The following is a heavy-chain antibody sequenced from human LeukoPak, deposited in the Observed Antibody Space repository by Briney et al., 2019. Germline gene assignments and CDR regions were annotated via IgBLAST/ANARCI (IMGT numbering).Heavy chain of an antibody. Sequence: SETLSLTCAVYGGSFSGYYWSWIRQPPGKGLEWIGEINHSGSTNYNPSLKSRVTISVDTSKNQFSLKLSSVTAADTAVYYCARDLMPRRSYHLDAFDVWGQGTMVTVSS. D-gene: IGHD3-10*01. CDR1: GGSFSGYY. V-gene: IGHV4-34*01. CDR2: INHSGST. CDR3: ARDLMPRRSYHLDAFDV. J-gene: IGHJ3*01.